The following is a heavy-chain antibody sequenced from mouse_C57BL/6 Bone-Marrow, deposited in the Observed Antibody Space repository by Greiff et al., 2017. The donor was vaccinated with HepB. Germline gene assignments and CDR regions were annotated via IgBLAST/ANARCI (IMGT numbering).Heavy chain of an antibody. CDR3: ARVWLGRLWLLGAYYDYDGGAY. CDR1: GYTFTDYY. Sequence: EVQLQQSGPVLVKPGASVKMSCKASGYTFTDYYMNWVKQSHGKSLEWIGVINPYNGGTSYNQKFKGKATLTVDKSSSTAYMELNSLTSEDSAVYYCARVWLGRLWLLGAYYDYDGGAYWGQGTLVTVSA. V-gene: IGHV1-19*01. J-gene: IGHJ3*01. D-gene: IGHD2-4*01. CDR2: INPYNGGT.